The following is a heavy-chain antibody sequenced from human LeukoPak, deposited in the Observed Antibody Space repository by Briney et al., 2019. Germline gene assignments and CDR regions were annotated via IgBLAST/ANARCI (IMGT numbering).Heavy chain of an antibody. V-gene: IGHV3-23*01. D-gene: IGHD6-19*01. CDR3: AKDSSSGWWADFGY. Sequence: GGSLRLSCVASGFTFSSYAMSWVRQAPGKGLEWVSAISGSGGSTYYADSVKGRFTISRDNSKNTLYLQMNSLRAEDTAVYYCAKDSSSGWWADFGYWGQGTLVTVSS. J-gene: IGHJ4*02. CDR1: GFTFSSYA. CDR2: ISGSGGST.